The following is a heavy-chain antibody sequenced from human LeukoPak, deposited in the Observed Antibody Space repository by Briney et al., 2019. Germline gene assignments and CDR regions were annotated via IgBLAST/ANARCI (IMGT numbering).Heavy chain of an antibody. V-gene: IGHV1-18*01. D-gene: IGHD6-19*01. CDR3: ARGPLGRGWYYFDY. CDR1: GYTFTSYG. Sequence: ASVKVSCKASGYTFTSYGISWVRQAPGQGLEWMGWISAYNGNTNCAQKLQGRVTMTTDTSTSTAYMELRSLRSDDTAVYYCARGPLGRGWYYFDYWGQGTLVTVSS. J-gene: IGHJ4*02. CDR2: ISAYNGNT.